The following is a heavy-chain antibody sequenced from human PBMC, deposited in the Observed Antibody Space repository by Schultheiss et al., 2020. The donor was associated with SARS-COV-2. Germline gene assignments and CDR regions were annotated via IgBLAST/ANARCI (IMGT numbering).Heavy chain of an antibody. Sequence: GGSLRLSCAASGFTFSDFYMSWIRQAPGKGLEWVANIKQDGSEKYYVDSVKGRFTISRDNAKNSLYLQMNSLRAEDTAVYYCAAASPIPTSWFDPWGQGTLVTVSS. V-gene: IGHV3-7*01. CDR1: GFTFSDFY. J-gene: IGHJ5*02. CDR3: AAASPIPTSWFDP. D-gene: IGHD2-21*01. CDR2: IKQDGSEK.